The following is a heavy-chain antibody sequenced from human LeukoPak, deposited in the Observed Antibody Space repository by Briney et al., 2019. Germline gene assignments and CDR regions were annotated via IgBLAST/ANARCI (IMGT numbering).Heavy chain of an antibody. J-gene: IGHJ4*02. CDR2: ISYDGSNK. Sequence: SGGSLRLSCAASGFTFSSYAMHWVLQAPGKGLEWVAVISYDGSNKYYADSVKGRFTISRDNSKNTLYLQMNSLRAEDTAVYYCAKPRGTYYYDSSGYFDYWGQGTLVTVSS. D-gene: IGHD3-22*01. CDR3: AKPRGTYYYDSSGYFDY. V-gene: IGHV3-30*18. CDR1: GFTFSSYA.